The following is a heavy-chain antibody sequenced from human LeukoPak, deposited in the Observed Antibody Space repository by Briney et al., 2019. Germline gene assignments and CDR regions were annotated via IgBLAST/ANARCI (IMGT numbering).Heavy chain of an antibody. CDR1: GDSIGSYF. CDR2: IYYSGST. J-gene: IGHJ6*02. CDR3: ARDGPAYSTRWYDYYYGLDV. V-gene: IGHV4-59*01. D-gene: IGHD2/OR15-2a*01. Sequence: SETLSLTCTVSGDSIGSYFWSWIRQSPGKGLEWIGHIYYSGSTNYNPSLKSRVAISVDTSRNQFSLELSSVTAADTAIYYCARDGPAYSTRWYDYYYGLDVWGQGTTVTVSS.